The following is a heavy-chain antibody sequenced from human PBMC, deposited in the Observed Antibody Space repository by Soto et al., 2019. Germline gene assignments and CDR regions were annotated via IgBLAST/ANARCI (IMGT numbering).Heavy chain of an antibody. CDR3: ARYTTAAGTFDY. D-gene: IGHD6-25*01. CDR2: TYYKSRWNN. Sequence: SQTLSLTCAISGDSVSSNSAAWNWLRQSPSRGLEWLARTYYKSRWNNDYAVSVKSRITVSPDTSKNQFSLQLNSVTPEDTAVYYCARYTTAAGTFDYWGQGTRVTVCS. V-gene: IGHV6-1*01. J-gene: IGHJ4*02. CDR1: GDSVSSNSAA.